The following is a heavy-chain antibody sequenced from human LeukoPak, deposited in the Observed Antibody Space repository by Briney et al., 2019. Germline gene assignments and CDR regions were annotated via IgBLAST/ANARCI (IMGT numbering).Heavy chain of an antibody. J-gene: IGHJ6*03. V-gene: IGHV3-7*01. CDR1: GFTFSSYW. D-gene: IGHD3-10*01. Sequence: GGSLRLSCAASGFTFSSYWMSWVRQAPGKGLEWVANIKQDGSEKYYMDSVKGRFTISRDNAKNSLYLQMNSLRAEDTAVYYCAREAAAITMVRGVTPYYYYMDVWGKGTTVTISS. CDR2: IKQDGSEK. CDR3: AREAAAITMVRGVTPYYYYMDV.